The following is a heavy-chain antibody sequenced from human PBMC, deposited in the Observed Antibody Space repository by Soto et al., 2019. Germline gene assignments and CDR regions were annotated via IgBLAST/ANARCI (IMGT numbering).Heavy chain of an antibody. CDR3: AKDRRFVDIVATISGY. Sequence: GGSLRLSCAASGFTFSSYAMSWVRQAPGKGLEWVSAISGSGGSTYYADSVKGRFTISRDNSKNTLYLQMNSLRAEDTAVYYCAKDRRFVDIVATISGYWGQGTLVTVSS. CDR1: GFTFSSYA. V-gene: IGHV3-23*01. D-gene: IGHD5-12*01. J-gene: IGHJ4*02. CDR2: ISGSGGST.